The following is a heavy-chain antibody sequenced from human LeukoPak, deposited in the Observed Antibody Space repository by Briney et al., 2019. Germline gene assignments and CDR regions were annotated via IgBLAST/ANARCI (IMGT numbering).Heavy chain of an antibody. CDR2: ISSSSSYI. Sequence: GGSLRLSCAASGFTFSSYSMNWVRQAPGKGLEWVSSISSSSSYIYYADSVKGRFTISRDNAKNSLYLQMNSLRAGDTAVYYCARDPASGSPEFDYWGQGTLVTVSS. V-gene: IGHV3-21*01. CDR1: GFTFSSYS. CDR3: ARDPASGSPEFDY. J-gene: IGHJ4*02. D-gene: IGHD5-12*01.